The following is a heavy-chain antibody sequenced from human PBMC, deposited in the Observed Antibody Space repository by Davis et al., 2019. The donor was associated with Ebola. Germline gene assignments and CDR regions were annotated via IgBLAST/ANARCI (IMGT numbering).Heavy chain of an antibody. CDR3: AKSYRSVTYYYYYDMDV. CDR2: ISSSGSTI. D-gene: IGHD3-10*01. J-gene: IGHJ6*04. V-gene: IGHV3-11*01. CDR1: GFTFSDYY. Sequence: GESLKISCAASGFTFSDYYMSWIRQAPGKGLEWVSYISSSGSTIYYADSVKGRFTISRDNAKNSLYLQMNSLRAEDTAVYYCAKSYRSVTYYYYYDMDVWGNGTTVTVSS.